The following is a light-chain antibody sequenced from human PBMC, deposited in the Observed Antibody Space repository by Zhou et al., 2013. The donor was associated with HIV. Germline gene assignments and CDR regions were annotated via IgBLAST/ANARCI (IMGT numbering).Light chain of an antibody. CDR2: DAY. CDR1: QGISSA. J-gene: IGKJ4*01. Sequence: AIQLTQSPSSLSASVGDRVTISCRASQGISSALAWYQQKPGKPPKLLIYDAYTLQSGVPSRFSGSGSETDFALTISSLQPEDFATYYCQQLISYPLTFGGGTKVEIK. CDR3: QQLISYPLT. V-gene: IGKV1-13*02.